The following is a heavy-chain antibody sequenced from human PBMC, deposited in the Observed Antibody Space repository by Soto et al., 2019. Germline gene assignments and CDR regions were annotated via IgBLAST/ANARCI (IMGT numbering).Heavy chain of an antibody. V-gene: IGHV3-64*01. D-gene: IGHD3-10*01. CDR2: ISSNGGST. CDR3: ARRVTMVRDGNMNYAFDI. Sequence: EVQLVESGGGLVQPGGSLRLSCAASGFTFSSYAMHWVRQAPGKGLEYVSAISSNGGSTYYANSVKGRFTISRDNSKNTLYLQMGSLRAEDMAVYYCARRVTMVRDGNMNYAFDIWGQGTMVTVSS. J-gene: IGHJ3*02. CDR1: GFTFSSYA.